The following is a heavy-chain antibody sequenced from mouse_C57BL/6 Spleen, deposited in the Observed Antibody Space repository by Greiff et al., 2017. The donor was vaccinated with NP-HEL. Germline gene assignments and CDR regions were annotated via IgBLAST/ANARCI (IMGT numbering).Heavy chain of an antibody. J-gene: IGHJ3*01. CDR3: ATISWDEGFAY. Sequence: VQLQQPGAELVKPGASVKLSCKASGYTFTSYWMQWVKQRPGQGLEWIGEIDPSDSYTNYNQKFKGKATLTVDTSSSTAYMQLSSLTSEDSAVYYCATISWDEGFAYWGQGTLVTVSA. CDR1: GYTFTSYW. D-gene: IGHD4-1*01. CDR2: IDPSDSYT. V-gene: IGHV1-50*01.